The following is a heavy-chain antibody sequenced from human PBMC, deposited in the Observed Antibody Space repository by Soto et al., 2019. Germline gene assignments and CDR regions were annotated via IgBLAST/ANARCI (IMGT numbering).Heavy chain of an antibody. CDR3: LSRYDSALDI. CDR2: TYYSGST. Sequence: QVQLQEPGPGLAKSSETLSLTCTVSGGSVSSYYLRWIRQPPGKGLEWIGYTYYSGSTNNNPTLRSRVTISVHTPKNQFSLKRSSLTEADAAVYYCLSRYDSALDIWGQGTMGTGSS. D-gene: IGHD3-16*01. CDR1: GGSVSSYY. J-gene: IGHJ3*02. V-gene: IGHV4-59*02.